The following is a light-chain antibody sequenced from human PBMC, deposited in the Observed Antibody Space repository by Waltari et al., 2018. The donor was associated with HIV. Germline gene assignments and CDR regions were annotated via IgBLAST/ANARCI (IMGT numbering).Light chain of an antibody. J-gene: IGLJ1*01. Sequence: QSVLTPPPPASVNPGQRVHIPCSGSSPNIGSGSLCCYQQLPGMPPKPPIHRNNQRPSGVPERFSGSKSGTSASLTISGLRSEDEADYYCAVWDGSLSDYVFGSGTQVTVL. CDR3: AVWDGSLSDYV. CDR2: RNN. V-gene: IGLV1-47*01. CDR1: SPNIGSGS.